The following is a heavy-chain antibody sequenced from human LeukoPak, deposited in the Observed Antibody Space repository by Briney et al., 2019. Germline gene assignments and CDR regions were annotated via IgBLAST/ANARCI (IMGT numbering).Heavy chain of an antibody. CDR3: ARDPMTTNTFYFDF. D-gene: IGHD4-17*01. Sequence: PGRSLRLSCAASGFTFSNYGMHWVRPAPGKGMEWVAVIWYDGSDKYYADSVKGRFTISRDNSKNTLYLQMNSLRAEDTSVYYCARDPMTTNTFYFDFWGQGTLVTVSS. CDR2: IWYDGSDK. J-gene: IGHJ4*02. V-gene: IGHV3-33*01. CDR1: GFTFSNYG.